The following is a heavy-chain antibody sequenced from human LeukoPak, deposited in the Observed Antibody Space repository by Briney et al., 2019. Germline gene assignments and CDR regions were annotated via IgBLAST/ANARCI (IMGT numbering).Heavy chain of an antibody. J-gene: IGHJ5*02. D-gene: IGHD6-19*01. V-gene: IGHV4-31*03. Sequence: SETLSLTCTVSGGSISSGGYYWSWIRQHPGKGLEWIGYIYYSGSTYYNPSLKSRVTISVDTSKNQFSLRLSSVTAADTAVYYCARDTYSSGSGWFDPWGQGTLVTVSS. CDR1: GGSISSGGYY. CDR2: IYYSGST. CDR3: ARDTYSSGSGWFDP.